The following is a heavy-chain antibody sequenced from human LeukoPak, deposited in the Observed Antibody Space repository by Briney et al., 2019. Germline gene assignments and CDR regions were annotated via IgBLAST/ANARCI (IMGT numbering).Heavy chain of an antibody. CDR1: GYTFTSYY. J-gene: IGHJ4*02. CDR3: ARDYYDSSGYYYFDY. CDR2: INPSGGST. Sequence: ASVKVSCKASGYTFTSYYMHWVRQAPGQGLEWMGIINPSGGSTSYAQKFQGRVTMTRDTSTSTVYMELSSLRSEGTAVYYCARDYYDSSGYYYFDYWGQGTLVTVSS. D-gene: IGHD3-22*01. V-gene: IGHV1-46*03.